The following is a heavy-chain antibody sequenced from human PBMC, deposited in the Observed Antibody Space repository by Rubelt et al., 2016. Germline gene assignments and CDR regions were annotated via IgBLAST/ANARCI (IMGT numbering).Heavy chain of an antibody. J-gene: IGHJ4*02. CDR3: ARDPYGDRHHDS. D-gene: IGHD4-17*01. V-gene: IGHV1-18*01. CDR1: GYTFTSYG. CDR2: ISAYNGNT. Sequence: QVQLVQSGAEVKKPGASVKVSCKASGYTFTSYGISWVRQAPGQGLEWMGWISAYNGNTNYAQKLQGRVTTTTETSTSHAYKELRSLGADDTAVYYCARDPYGDRHHDSRGQGTLVTVSS.